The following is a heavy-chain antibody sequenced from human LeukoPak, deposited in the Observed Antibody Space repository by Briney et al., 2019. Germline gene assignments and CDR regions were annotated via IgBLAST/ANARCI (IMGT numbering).Heavy chain of an antibody. Sequence: SETLSLTCTVSGGSISSYYWSWIRQPPGKGLEWIGYIYYSGSTNYNPSLKSRVTISVDTSKNQFSLKLSSVTAADTAVYYCARVGQLLWSGELSLAFDIWGQGTMVTVSS. D-gene: IGHD3-10*01. CDR1: GGSISSYY. J-gene: IGHJ3*02. CDR3: ARVGQLLWSGELSLAFDI. V-gene: IGHV4-59*01. CDR2: IYYSGST.